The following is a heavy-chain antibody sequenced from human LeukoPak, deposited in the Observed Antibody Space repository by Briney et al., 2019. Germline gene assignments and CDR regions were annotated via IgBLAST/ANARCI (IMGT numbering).Heavy chain of an antibody. CDR2: INSDGSRT. CDR1: GFTLSSYW. D-gene: IGHD3-22*01. V-gene: IGHV3-74*01. Sequence: GGSLRLSCAASGFTLSSYWMHWVRQAPGKGLVWVSRINSDGSRTSYADSVKGRFTISRDNAKNTLYLQMSSLRAEDTAVYYCARDPDLSGYSFFDYWGQGTLATVSS. J-gene: IGHJ4*02. CDR3: ARDPDLSGYSFFDY.